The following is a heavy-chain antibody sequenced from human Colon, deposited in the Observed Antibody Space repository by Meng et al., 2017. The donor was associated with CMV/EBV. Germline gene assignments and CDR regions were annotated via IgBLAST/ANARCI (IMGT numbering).Heavy chain of an antibody. V-gene: IGHV3-21*01. Sequence: GESLKISCAASGFTFRYYAMNWVRQGPGKALEWVASISSNTFYKYYTDSVKGRFSVSRDNAQDSLSLQMDSLRAEDTAIYYCVRHDMDIYTNPRLDLWGVGTLVTVSS. CDR2: ISSNTFYK. J-gene: IGHJ5*02. CDR1: GFTFRYYA. D-gene: IGHD1-1*01. CDR3: VRHDMDIYTNPRLDL.